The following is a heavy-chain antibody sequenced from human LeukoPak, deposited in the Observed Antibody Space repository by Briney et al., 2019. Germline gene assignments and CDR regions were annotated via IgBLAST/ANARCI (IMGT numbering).Heavy chain of an antibody. CDR3: ARERSSGWFDY. J-gene: IGHJ4*02. V-gene: IGHV3-21*01. Sequence: GGSLRLSCAASGFTFSSYSMNWVRQAPGKGLEWVSSISSSSGYIYYADSVKGRFTISRDNAKNSLYLQMNSLRAEDTAVYYCARERSSGWFDYWGQGTLVTVSS. CDR1: GFTFSSYS. D-gene: IGHD6-19*01. CDR2: ISSSSGYI.